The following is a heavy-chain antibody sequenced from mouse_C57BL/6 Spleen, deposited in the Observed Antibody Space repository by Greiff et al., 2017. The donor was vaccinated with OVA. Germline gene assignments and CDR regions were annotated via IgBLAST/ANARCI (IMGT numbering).Heavy chain of an antibody. V-gene: IGHV1-55*01. D-gene: IGHD2-2*01. CDR3: ARFPGGYDGLYAMDY. CDR1: GYTFTSYW. Sequence: QVQLQQPGAELVKPGASVKMSCKASGYTFTSYWITWVKQRPGQGLEWIGDIYPGSGSTNYNEKFKSKATLTVDTSSSTAYMQLSSLTSEDSAVYYCARFPGGYDGLYAMDYWGQGTSVTVSS. J-gene: IGHJ4*01. CDR2: IYPGSGST.